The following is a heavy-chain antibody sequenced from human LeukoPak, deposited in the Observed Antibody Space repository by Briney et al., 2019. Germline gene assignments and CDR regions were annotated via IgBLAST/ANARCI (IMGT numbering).Heavy chain of an antibody. CDR1: GFTFTDYY. CDR2: VSHTVDTR. D-gene: IGHD6-19*01. CDR3: ARDGGSGWSLDL. V-gene: IGHV3-11*01. J-gene: IGHJ4*02. Sequence: VGALRLSCAVSGFTFTDYYMNWIRQAPGKGLESLSYVSHTVDTRYYADSVRGRFIISRDNAKNSVHLQMNSMTAENKAIYYCARDGGSGWSLDLWGQGTLV.